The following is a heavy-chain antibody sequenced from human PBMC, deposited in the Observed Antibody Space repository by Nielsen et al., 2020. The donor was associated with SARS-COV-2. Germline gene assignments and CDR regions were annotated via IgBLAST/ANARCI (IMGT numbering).Heavy chain of an antibody. CDR1: GGSISSNFYY. CDR3: ARDDDNWGSLAY. CDR2: HYYGGST. D-gene: IGHD7-27*01. J-gene: IGHJ4*02. Sequence: SETLSLTCSVSGGSISSNFYYWGWIRQPLGKGLEWIGSHYYGGSTYYNPSLKSRVTISVDTSKNQFSLRLTSVTAADTAVYYCARDDDNWGSLAYWGQGTLVTVSS. V-gene: IGHV4-39*02.